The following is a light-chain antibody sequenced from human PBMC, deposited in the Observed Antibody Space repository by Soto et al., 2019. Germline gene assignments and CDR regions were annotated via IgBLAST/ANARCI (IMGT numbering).Light chain of an antibody. J-gene: IGKJ3*01. CDR2: TVS. CDR1: HGVSGW. V-gene: IGKV1-12*01. Sequence: IQMTQSPSSVSASVGDTVTLSCQTSHGVSGWLAWSQQKPGKAPTLLIYTVSNLQSGVPSRFSGSGAGTDVSLTITNLQPEDFATYCCQQGKTFPFSFGPGTKVEVK. CDR3: QQGKTFPFS.